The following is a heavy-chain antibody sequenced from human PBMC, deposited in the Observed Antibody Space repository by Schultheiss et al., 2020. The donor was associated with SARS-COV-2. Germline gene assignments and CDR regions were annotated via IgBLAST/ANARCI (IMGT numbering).Heavy chain of an antibody. CDR1: GGSISSYY. J-gene: IGHJ4*02. Sequence: SETLSLTCTVSGGSISSYYWRWIRQPPGKGLEWIGYIYYSGSTNYNPSLKSRVTISVDTSKNQFSLKLSSVTAADTAVYYCVRPGGGGWHYDHWGQGTLVTVSS. CDR2: IYYSGST. CDR3: VRPGGGGWHYDH. V-gene: IGHV4-59*08. D-gene: IGHD6-19*01.